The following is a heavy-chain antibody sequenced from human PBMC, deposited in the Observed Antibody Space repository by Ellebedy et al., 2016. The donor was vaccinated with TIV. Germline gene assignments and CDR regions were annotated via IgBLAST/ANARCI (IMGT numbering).Heavy chain of an antibody. J-gene: IGHJ4*02. CDR3: AKDLFPSSTGPFDY. CDR2: ISWTSGSI. D-gene: IGHD1-1*01. Sequence: SLKISCAASGFTFDDYAMHWVRQAPGKGLEWVSGISWTSGSIDYADSVKGRFTISRHNAKNYLYLQMNSLRAEDTAVYYCAKDLFPSSTGPFDYWGQGTLVTVSS. V-gene: IGHV3-9*01. CDR1: GFTFDDYA.